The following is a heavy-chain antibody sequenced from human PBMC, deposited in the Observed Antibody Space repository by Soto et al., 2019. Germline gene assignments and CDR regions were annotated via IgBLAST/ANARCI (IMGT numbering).Heavy chain of an antibody. D-gene: IGHD5-12*01. V-gene: IGHV5-51*01. CDR1: EYSFTTSW. CDR3: ARHVRSGFYYGMDV. CDR2: IFPDDSDT. Sequence: GESLKISCKGSEYSFTTSWIAWVRQMPGKGLEWMGVIFPDDSDTRYSPSFQGQVTISADKSIITAYLQWSSLQASDTAMYHCARHVRSGFYYGMDVWGQGTTVTVSS. J-gene: IGHJ6*02.